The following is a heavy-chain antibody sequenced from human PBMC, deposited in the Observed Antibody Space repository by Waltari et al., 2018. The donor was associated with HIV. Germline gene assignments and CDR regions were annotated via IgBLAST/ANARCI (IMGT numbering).Heavy chain of an antibody. J-gene: IGHJ3*02. V-gene: IGHV5-51*03. CDR2: IYPADSDT. CDR1: GYSFTSYW. Sequence: EVQLVQSGAEVKKPGQSLKISCKGSGYSFTSYWIGWVRQAPGTGLEWMGYIYPADSDTTYTPSFRGQVTISVDTSISTAYVQWRSLKASDTAVYFCARRLVGADAFEIWGQGTEVIVSS. CDR3: ARRLVGADAFEI. D-gene: IGHD1-26*01.